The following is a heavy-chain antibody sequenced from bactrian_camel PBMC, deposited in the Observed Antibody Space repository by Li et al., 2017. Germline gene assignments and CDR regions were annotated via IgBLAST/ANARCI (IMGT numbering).Heavy chain of an antibody. J-gene: IGHJ4*01. CDR3: ATGVYCANVLSPSEYDT. CDR1: GFTASRYC. Sequence: HVQLVEYGGGSVQPGGSLRLSCAASGFTASRYCMAWFRQAPGKGREGVAGFGTNGVAAAADSVKGRFTISRDSAKTTLFLEMSSLKPDDTAMYYCATGVYCANVLSPSEYDTWGQGTQVTVS. D-gene: IGHD3*01. CDR2: FGTNGVA. V-gene: IGHV3S6*01.